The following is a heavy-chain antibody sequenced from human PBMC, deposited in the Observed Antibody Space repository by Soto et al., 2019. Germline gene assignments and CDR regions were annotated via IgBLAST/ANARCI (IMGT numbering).Heavy chain of an antibody. V-gene: IGHV3-23*01. CDR2: ISGSGGRV. D-gene: IGHD3-22*01. Sequence: EVQLLESGGGMVEPRGSLKLSCAASGFSFGTYVMNWVRQAPGKGLKWVSGISGSGGRVYSADSVKGRFTISRDNYRNTHYLQMNRLRAEDTAIYYCAMTRLYDTGTNDYHRDALDIWGQGTQVIVSS. CDR3: AMTRLYDTGTNDYHRDALDI. J-gene: IGHJ3*02. CDR1: GFSFGTYV.